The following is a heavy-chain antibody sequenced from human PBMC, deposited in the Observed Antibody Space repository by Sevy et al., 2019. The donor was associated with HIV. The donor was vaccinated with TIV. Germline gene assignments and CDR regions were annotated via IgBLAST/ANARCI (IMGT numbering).Heavy chain of an antibody. V-gene: IGHV3-23*01. Sequence: GGSLRLSCAASGFTFTSYAMSWVRQAPGKGLEWVSGISASGASTHDADSVKGRCTISRDNSKNTLHLQMNSLRGEDTGVYYCAKVLGAGVWFGEGDWGQGTLVTVSS. CDR3: AKVLGAGVWFGEGD. J-gene: IGHJ4*02. CDR1: GFTFTSYA. CDR2: ISASGAST. D-gene: IGHD3-10*01.